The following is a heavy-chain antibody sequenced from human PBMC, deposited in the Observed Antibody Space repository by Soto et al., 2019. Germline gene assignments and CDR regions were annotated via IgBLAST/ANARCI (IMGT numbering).Heavy chain of an antibody. CDR2: INGGKGNT. V-gene: IGHV1-3*01. CDR3: ARGKGMEENYYYHGMDV. CDR1: GYSFSTYA. D-gene: IGHD1-1*01. J-gene: IGHJ6*02. Sequence: QVQVVQSGAEVKKPGASVKVSYKASGYSFSTYAMHWVRQAPGQGLEWMGWINGGKGNTKYSQKFKDRVTISRDTSASTGYMELSSLRSEDTAVSYCARGKGMEENYYYHGMDVWGPGTTVTVS.